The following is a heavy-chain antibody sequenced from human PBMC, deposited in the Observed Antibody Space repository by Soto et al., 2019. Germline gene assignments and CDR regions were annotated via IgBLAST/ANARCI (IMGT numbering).Heavy chain of an antibody. CDR2: VYYTGST. CDR1: GGSISGSY. Sequence: SETLSLTCSVSGGSISGSYWSWIRQSPGKGLECLGYVYYTGSTNYSPSLRSRVSISADTSKNEFSLRLSSVPAADSAEYYCAGGVAVLGAHVDYLGPGTQVTVSS. J-gene: IGHJ4*02. V-gene: IGHV4-59*01. CDR3: AGGVAVLGAHVDY. D-gene: IGHD6-19*01.